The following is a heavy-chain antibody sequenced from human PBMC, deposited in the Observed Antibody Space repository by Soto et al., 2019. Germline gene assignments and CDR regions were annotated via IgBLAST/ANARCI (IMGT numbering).Heavy chain of an antibody. V-gene: IGHV4-31*03. Sequence: QVQLQESGPGLVKPSQTLSLTCTVSGGSISSGGYYWSWIRQHPGKGLEWMGYIYYSGSTYYNPSPQSRVTISVDMSKNQSSLKLISVTAGDTAVYYCARVWAGDILTGYYSRPFFDYWGQGTLVNVSS. D-gene: IGHD3-9*01. CDR1: GGSISSGGYY. CDR2: IYYSGST. CDR3: ARVWAGDILTGYYSRPFFDY. J-gene: IGHJ4*02.